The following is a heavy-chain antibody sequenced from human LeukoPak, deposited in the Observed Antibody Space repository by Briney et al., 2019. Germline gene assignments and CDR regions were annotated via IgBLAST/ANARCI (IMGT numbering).Heavy chain of an antibody. J-gene: IGHJ4*02. CDR1: GFTFSDYY. D-gene: IGHD3-3*01. V-gene: IGHV3-11*04. Sequence: GGSLRLSCAASGFTFSDYYMSWIRQAPGKGLEWVSYISSSGSTIYYADSVKGRFTISRDNAKNSLYLQMNSPRAEDTAVYYCAGGVGDFWSGYQYASLDYWGQGTLVTVSS. CDR2: ISSSGSTI. CDR3: AGGVGDFWSGYQYASLDY.